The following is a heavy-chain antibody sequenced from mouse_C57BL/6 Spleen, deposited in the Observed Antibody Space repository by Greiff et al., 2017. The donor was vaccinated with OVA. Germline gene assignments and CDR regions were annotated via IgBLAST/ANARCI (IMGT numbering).Heavy chain of an antibody. D-gene: IGHD2-4*01. CDR3: ARGRYDHDRLYYAMDY. CDR1: GYSFTDYN. V-gene: IGHV1-39*01. CDR2: INPNYGTT. J-gene: IGHJ4*01. Sequence: EVKVVESGPELVKPGASVKISCKASGYSFTDYNMNWVKQSNGKSLEWIGVINPNYGTTSYNQKFKGKATLTVDQSSSTAYMQLNSLTSEGSAVYYCARGRYDHDRLYYAMDYWGQGTSVTVSS.